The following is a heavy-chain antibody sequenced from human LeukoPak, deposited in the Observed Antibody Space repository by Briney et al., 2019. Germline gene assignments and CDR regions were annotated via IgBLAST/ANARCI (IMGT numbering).Heavy chain of an antibody. Sequence: ASVKVSCKASGYTFTDYFLHWVRQAPGQGLEWTGWINPTSGATYYAQKFQGRVTMTRDRSINTAYMELSRLNSDDTAVYYCARGDPLGYCSDNCYSFDYWGQGTLVTVSS. V-gene: IGHV1-2*02. D-gene: IGHD2-15*01. CDR1: GYTFTDYF. J-gene: IGHJ4*02. CDR2: INPTSGAT. CDR3: ARGDPLGYCSDNCYSFDY.